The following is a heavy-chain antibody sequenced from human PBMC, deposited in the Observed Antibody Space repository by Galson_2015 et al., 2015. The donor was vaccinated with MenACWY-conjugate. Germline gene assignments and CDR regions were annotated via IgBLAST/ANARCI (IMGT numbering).Heavy chain of an antibody. Sequence: ETLSLTCAVSGFSVSNGYYWGWIRQPPGKGLEWIGSISHSGDTFYNPSLKSRVTISIDSSKNQFSLRLSSVTAADTAVYYCARGIVVIVAGALVPSDFDSWGQGTLVTVSS. CDR2: ISHSGDT. CDR1: GFSVSNGYY. D-gene: IGHD6-19*01. CDR3: ARGIVVIVAGALVPSDFDS. J-gene: IGHJ4*02. V-gene: IGHV4-38-2*01.